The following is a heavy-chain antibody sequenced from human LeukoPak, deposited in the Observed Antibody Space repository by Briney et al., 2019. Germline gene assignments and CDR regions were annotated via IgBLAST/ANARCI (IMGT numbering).Heavy chain of an antibody. D-gene: IGHD1-26*01. CDR2: ISGNGGDN. J-gene: IGHJ4*02. V-gene: IGHV3-23*01. CDR3: AKGRTLVGGSARSYEY. CDR1: RLTFRSYS. Sequence: GLSVRLSCVASRLTFRSYSMSGVRPAAAKELAWVSVISGNGGDNFHPASVKGRFTLPRDNYKHKLHLQVNSLRGDDTGVFLFAKGRTLVGGSARSYEYCGQGTLVSVSS.